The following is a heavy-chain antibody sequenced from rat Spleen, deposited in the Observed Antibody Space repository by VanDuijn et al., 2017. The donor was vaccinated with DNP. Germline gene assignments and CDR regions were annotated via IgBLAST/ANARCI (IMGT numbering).Heavy chain of an antibody. CDR2: ISYSGRT. CDR3: ARWTRYFDY. Sequence: EVQLQESGPGLAKPSQSLSLSCSVTGYSIPSNYWGWTRKFPGNKMEYIGHISYSGRTNYNPSLKSRISITRDTSKNQFFLHLNSVTSEDTATYYCARWTRYFDYWGQGVMVTVSS. CDR1: GYSIPSNY. J-gene: IGHJ2*01. V-gene: IGHV3-1*01. D-gene: IGHD1-7*01.